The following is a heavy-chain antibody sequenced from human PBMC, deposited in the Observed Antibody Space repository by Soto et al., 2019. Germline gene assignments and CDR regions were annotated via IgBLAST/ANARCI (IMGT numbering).Heavy chain of an antibody. D-gene: IGHD6-13*01. J-gene: IGHJ5*02. CDR2: INRSGST. CDR3: ASRRQQLRWFDP. Sequence: SETLSLTCTVSGGSINNYYWSWIRQPPGKGLEWIGEINRSGSTNYNPSLKSRVTISVDTSKNQFSLKLSSVTAADTAVYYCASRRQQLRWFDPWGQGTLVTVSS. CDR1: GGSINNYY. V-gene: IGHV4-34*01.